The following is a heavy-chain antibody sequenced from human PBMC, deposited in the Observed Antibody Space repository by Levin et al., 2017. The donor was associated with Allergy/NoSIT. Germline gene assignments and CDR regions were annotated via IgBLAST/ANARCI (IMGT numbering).Heavy chain of an antibody. CDR3: ARARPPDILTEFYHNIFDI. D-gene: IGHD3-9*01. V-gene: IGHV4-34*01. CDR1: GGSFSGY. Sequence: ASETLSLTCAVDGGSFSGYWSWIRQSPGKGLEWIGEINQVGSTNNNPSLESRLTLSVDRSKNQLSLKLQSVTAADTAVYYCARARPPDILTEFYHNIFDIWGQGTKVTVSS. J-gene: IGHJ3*02. CDR2: INQVGST.